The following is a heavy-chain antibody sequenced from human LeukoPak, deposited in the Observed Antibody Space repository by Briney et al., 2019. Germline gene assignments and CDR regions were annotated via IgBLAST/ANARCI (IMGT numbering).Heavy chain of an antibody. CDR2: INPSSSDK. D-gene: IGHD6-19*01. J-gene: IGHJ4*02. V-gene: IGHV3-48*01. CDR1: GFTFSTYS. CDR3: ARAAYSSGPDY. Sequence: GGSLRLSCAASGFTFSTYSMNWVRRAPGKGLEWVSYINPSSSDKYYTDSVKGRFTISRDNAKNSLFLQLHGLRAEDTAVYYCARAAYSSGPDYWGQGTLVTVSS.